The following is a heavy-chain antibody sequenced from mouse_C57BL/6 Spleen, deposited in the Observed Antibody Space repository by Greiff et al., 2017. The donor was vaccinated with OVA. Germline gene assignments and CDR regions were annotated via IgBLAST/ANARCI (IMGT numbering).Heavy chain of an antibody. V-gene: IGHV1-53*01. J-gene: IGHJ3*01. CDR1: GYTFTSYW. CDR3: ARSVEGLFAN. CDR2: INPSNGGT. Sequence: QVQLQQPGTDLVKPGASVKLSCKASGYTFTSYWMHWVKQRPGQGLEWIGNINPSNGGTNYKEKFKSKATLTVDNSSSTAYMQLSSLTSEVSAVYYCARSVEGLFANWGEEALVSVSA.